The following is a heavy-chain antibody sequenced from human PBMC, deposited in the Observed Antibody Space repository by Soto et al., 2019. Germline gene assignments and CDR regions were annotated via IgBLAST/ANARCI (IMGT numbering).Heavy chain of an antibody. CDR1: GFTFTSYG. Sequence: QAHLVESGGGVDQPGRSLRLSCAASGFTFTSYGMHWVRQAPGTRLEWVAVISYDGGLQHYADSVKGRFTISRDNSKNMVLLQRNSLRAEETAVYYCVSDRGYGHASVPYSWGQGTLVSVSS. D-gene: IGHD5-18*01. V-gene: IGHV3-30*03. CDR2: ISYDGGLQ. J-gene: IGHJ4*02. CDR3: VSDRGYGHASVPYS.